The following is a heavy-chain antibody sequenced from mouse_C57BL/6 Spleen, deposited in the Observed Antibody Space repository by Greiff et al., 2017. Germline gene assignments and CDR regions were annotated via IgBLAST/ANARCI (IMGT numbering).Heavy chain of an antibody. Sequence: EVQLQQSGAELVRPGASVKLSCTASGFNIKDYYMHWVKQRPEQGLEWIGRIDPEGGDTEYAPKFQGKATMTADTSSNTAYLQLSSRTSEDTAVYYCTTLTTVVAPYFDYWGQGTTLTVSS. J-gene: IGHJ2*01. D-gene: IGHD1-1*01. CDR3: TTLTTVVAPYFDY. CDR1: GFNIKDYY. V-gene: IGHV14-1*01. CDR2: IDPEGGDT.